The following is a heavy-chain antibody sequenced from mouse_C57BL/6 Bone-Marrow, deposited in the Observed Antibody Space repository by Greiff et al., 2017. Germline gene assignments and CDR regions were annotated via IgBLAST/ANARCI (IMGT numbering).Heavy chain of an antibody. Sequence: VQLQQPGAELVKPGASVKLSCKASGYTFTNYWMHWVKQRPGQGLEWIGMMHPNGGSPDYNQKFKGKATLTVDQSSSTAYMQLNSLTSEDSAVYYCARGYDYDYAMDYWGQGTSVTVSS. CDR3: ARGYDYDYAMDY. CDR2: MHPNGGSP. V-gene: IGHV1-64*01. J-gene: IGHJ4*01. CDR1: GYTFTNYW. D-gene: IGHD2-4*01.